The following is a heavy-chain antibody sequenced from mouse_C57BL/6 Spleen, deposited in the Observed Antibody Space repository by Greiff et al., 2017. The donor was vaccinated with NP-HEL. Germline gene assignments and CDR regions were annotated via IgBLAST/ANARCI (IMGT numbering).Heavy chain of an antibody. CDR3: ARGAYYFDY. CDR2: INPNNGGT. Sequence: EVQLQQSGPELVKPGASVKISCKASGYTFTDYYMNWVKQSHGKSLEWIGDINPNNGGTSYNQKFKGKATLTVDKYSSTAYMELRSLTSEDSAVYYCARGAYYFDYWGQGTTLTVSS. J-gene: IGHJ2*01. V-gene: IGHV1-26*01. CDR1: GYTFTDYY.